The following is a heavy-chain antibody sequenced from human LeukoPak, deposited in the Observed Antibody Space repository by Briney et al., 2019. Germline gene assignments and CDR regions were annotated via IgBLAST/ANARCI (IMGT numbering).Heavy chain of an antibody. V-gene: IGHV3-53*01. CDR1: GFTVSSNY. D-gene: IGHD1-14*01. J-gene: IGHJ4*02. CDR2: IYSGGST. Sequence: GGSLSLSCAASGFTVSSNYMSWVRQAPGKGLEWVSVIYSGGSTYYADSVKGRFTISRDNSKNTLYLQMNSLRAEDTAVYYCARDKTGYFDYWGQGTLVTVSS. CDR3: ARDKTGYFDY.